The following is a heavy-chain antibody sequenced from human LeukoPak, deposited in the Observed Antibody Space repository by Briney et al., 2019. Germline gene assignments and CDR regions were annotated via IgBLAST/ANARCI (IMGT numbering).Heavy chain of an antibody. D-gene: IGHD1-14*01. Sequence: GGSLRLSCAASGFTFSGSGMHWVRQAPGKGLEWVTFIRYDGSNKYYTDSVKGRFTISRDNAKNSLFLQMNSLRAEDTAVYYCARDGDQMYEVYDYWGQGTLVTVSS. V-gene: IGHV3-30*02. CDR1: GFTFSGSG. J-gene: IGHJ4*02. CDR2: IRYDGSNK. CDR3: ARDGDQMYEVYDY.